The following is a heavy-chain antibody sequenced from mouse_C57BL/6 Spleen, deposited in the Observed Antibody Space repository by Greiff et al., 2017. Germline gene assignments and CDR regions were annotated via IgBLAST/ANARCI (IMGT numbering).Heavy chain of an antibody. V-gene: IGHV1-81*01. D-gene: IGHD1-1*01. CDR2: IYPRSGNT. CDR1: GYTFTSYG. J-gene: IGHJ1*03. Sequence: QVQLKESGAELARPGASVKLSCKASGYTFTSYGISWVKQRTGQGLEWIGEIYPRSGNTYYNEKFKGKATLTADKSSSTAYMELRSLTSEDSAVYFCAREGITTVVARYFDVWGTGPTVTVAS. CDR3: AREGITTVVARYFDV.